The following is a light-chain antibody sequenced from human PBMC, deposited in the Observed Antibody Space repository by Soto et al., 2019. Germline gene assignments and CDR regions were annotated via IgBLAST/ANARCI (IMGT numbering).Light chain of an antibody. Sequence: EILLTQSPGTLSLSPGERATLSCRASQSVSSSYLSWYQLKPGQAPRLLIYGASSRATGIPDRFSGSGSGTDFTLISSRLQHEDAAEYYCQQYGSSSSAFGQGTKVEL. V-gene: IGKV3-20*01. CDR1: QSVSSSY. J-gene: IGKJ1*01. CDR3: QQYGSSSSA. CDR2: GAS.